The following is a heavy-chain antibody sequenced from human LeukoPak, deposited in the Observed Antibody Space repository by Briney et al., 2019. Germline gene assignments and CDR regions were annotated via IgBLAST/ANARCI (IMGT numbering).Heavy chain of an antibody. CDR3: TTWGTSWYNLFDP. D-gene: IGHD2-2*01. CDR2: IKSKTDGGTT. CDR1: GFTFSNAW. Sequence: GGSLRLSCAASGFTFSNAWMSWVRQAPGKGLEWVGRIKSKTDGGTTDYAAPVKGRFTISRDDSKNTLYLQMNSLKTEDTAVYYCTTWGTSWYNLFDPWGQGTLVTVSS. J-gene: IGHJ5*02. V-gene: IGHV3-15*01.